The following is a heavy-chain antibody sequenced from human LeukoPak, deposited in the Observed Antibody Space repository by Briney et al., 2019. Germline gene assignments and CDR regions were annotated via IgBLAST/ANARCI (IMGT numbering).Heavy chain of an antibody. CDR3: ARAPKKNAGARAGYFDL. CDR2: IYYSGTT. D-gene: IGHD5-24*01. V-gene: IGHV4-59*11. CDR1: GGSISSHY. Sequence: PSEALSLTCTVSGGSISSHYWNWIRQPPGKGLEWIGYIYYSGTTNYNPSLKSRVTISVDTSKNQFSLKLSSVTAADTAVYYCARAPKKNAGARAGYFDLWGRGTLVTVSS. J-gene: IGHJ2*01.